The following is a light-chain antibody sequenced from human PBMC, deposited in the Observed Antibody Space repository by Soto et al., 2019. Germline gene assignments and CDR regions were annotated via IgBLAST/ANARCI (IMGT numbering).Light chain of an antibody. CDR1: SSDVGGYNY. V-gene: IGLV2-8*01. Sequence: QSALTQPPSASGSPGQSVTISCTGTSSDVGGYNYVSWYQHHPGKAPKLMIYEVSKRPSGVPDRISGSKSDNTASLTVSGLQAEDEADYYCSSYAGSNTFAFGTGTKLTVL. CDR3: SSYAGSNTFA. J-gene: IGLJ1*01. CDR2: EVS.